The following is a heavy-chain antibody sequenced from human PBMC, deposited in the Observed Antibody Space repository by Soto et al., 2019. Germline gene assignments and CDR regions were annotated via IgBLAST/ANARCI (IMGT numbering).Heavy chain of an antibody. CDR3: ARSPHIQLWSYPSDY. Sequence: SETLSLTCSVSGGSISSGGYYWSWIRQHPGKGLEWIGYIYFSGSTYYNPSLKSRVTISVDTSKNQFSLKLSSVTAADMAVYYCARSPHIQLWSYPSDYWGQGTLVTVSS. J-gene: IGHJ4*02. D-gene: IGHD5-18*01. V-gene: IGHV4-31*03. CDR2: IYFSGST. CDR1: GGSISSGGYY.